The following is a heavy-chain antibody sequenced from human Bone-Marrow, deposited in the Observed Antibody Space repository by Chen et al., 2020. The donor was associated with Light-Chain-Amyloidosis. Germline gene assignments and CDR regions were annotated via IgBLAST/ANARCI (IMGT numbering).Heavy chain of an antibody. J-gene: IGHJ4*02. Sequence: DVQLLESGGGLVQPGGSLRLSCAASGFTFRTSWMHWVRQAPGKGLVWVSRINPDGTRVDYADSVRGRFTISRDDAKSTAYLQMNSLRAEDTAVYYCSREFTGYDDYWGQGTLVTVSS. V-gene: IGHV3-74*01. CDR3: SREFTGYDDY. CDR1: GFTFRTSW. D-gene: IGHD5-12*01. CDR2: INPDGTRV.